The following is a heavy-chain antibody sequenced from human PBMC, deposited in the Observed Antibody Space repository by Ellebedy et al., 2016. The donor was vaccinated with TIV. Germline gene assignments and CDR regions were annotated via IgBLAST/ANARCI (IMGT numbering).Heavy chain of an antibody. D-gene: IGHD5-24*01. CDR2: ISYDGSNE. Sequence: PGGSLRLSCAASGFTFSTYAMHWVRHAPGKGLEWVAVISYDGSNEHYADSVKGRFTISSDNSRNTLYLQMHSLRTEDSAVYYCARDHRAGCFDYWGQGSLVTVSS. V-gene: IGHV3-30*01. J-gene: IGHJ4*02. CDR1: GFTFSTYA. CDR3: ARDHRAGCFDY.